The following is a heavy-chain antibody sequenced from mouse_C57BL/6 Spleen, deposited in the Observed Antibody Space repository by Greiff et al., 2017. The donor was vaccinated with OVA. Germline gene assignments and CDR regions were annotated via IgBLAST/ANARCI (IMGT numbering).Heavy chain of an antibody. J-gene: IGHJ2*01. CDR1: GYSITSGYY. CDR3: VKGTAFDY. Sequence: EVQLQESGPGLVKPSQSLSLTCSVTGYSITSGYYWNWIRQFPGNKLEWMGYISYDGSNNYNPSLKNRISITRDTSKNQFFLKLNSVTTEDTATYYCVKGTAFDYWGQGTTLTVSS. CDR2: ISYDGSN. V-gene: IGHV3-6*01.